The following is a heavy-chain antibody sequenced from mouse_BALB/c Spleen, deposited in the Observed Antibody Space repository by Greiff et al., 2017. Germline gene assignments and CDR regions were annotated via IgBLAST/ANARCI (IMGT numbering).Heavy chain of an antibody. CDR2: INPYNDGT. Sequence: VHVKQSGPELVKPGASVKMSCKASGYTFTSYVMHWVKQKPGQGLEWIGYINPYNDGTKYNEKFKGKATLTSDKSSSTAYMELSSLTSEDSAVYYCARRDYYGSSGYWYFDVWGAGTTVTVSS. V-gene: IGHV1-14*01. CDR3: ARRDYYGSSGYWYFDV. D-gene: IGHD1-1*01. CDR1: GYTFTSYV. J-gene: IGHJ1*01.